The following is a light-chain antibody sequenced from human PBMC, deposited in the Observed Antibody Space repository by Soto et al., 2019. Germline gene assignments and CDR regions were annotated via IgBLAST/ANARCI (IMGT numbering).Light chain of an antibody. J-gene: IGKJ5*01. CDR3: QQSYRTPIT. CDR2: DAS. Sequence: GDRVTITCRASQSISSWLAWYQQKPGKAPKLLIYDASSLQSGVPPRFSGSGSGTDFTPTSSSLQPEDVATYFCQQSYRTPITFGQGTRLEI. V-gene: IGKV1-39*01. CDR1: QSISSW.